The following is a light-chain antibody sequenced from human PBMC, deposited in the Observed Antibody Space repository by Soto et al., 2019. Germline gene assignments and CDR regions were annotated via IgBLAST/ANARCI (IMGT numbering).Light chain of an antibody. CDR1: QILLYRSNNKNY. CDR3: QQYYKTPWT. Sequence: DIVMTQSPDSLAVSLGERATINCKSSQILLYRSNNKNYLAWYQHKPGQPPKLLIYWASTRESGVPDRFSGSGSGTDFTLTISSLQAEDVAVYYCQQYYKTPWTFGQGTKVDIK. J-gene: IGKJ1*01. CDR2: WAS. V-gene: IGKV4-1*01.